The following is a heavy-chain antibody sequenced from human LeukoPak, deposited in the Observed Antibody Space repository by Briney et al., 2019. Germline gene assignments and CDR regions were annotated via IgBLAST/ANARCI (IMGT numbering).Heavy chain of an antibody. V-gene: IGHV3-7*01. CDR1: GFTLSSYW. J-gene: IGHJ3*02. Sequence: GGSLRLSCAASGFTLSSYWMTWVRQAPGKGPEWVSNINRDGSVKNYMDSVKGRFTISRDNAKNSLYLQINSLRAEDTAMYYCARDFNPYCGGDCYFDAFDIWGQGTVVTVSS. CDR2: INRDGSVK. CDR3: ARDFNPYCGGDCYFDAFDI. D-gene: IGHD2-21*01.